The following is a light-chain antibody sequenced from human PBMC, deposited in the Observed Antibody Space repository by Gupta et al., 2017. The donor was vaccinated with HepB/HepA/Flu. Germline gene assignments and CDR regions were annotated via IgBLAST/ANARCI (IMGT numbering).Light chain of an antibody. Sequence: SVLPQPPSASGPPGQRGTISCSGSSSNIGSNTVNWYQQLPGTAPKLLIYSNNQRPSGVPERFSGTKCDTSASLAISGLQAEDEADYYCAAGDDSRNGWVFGGGTKLTVL. CDR2: SNN. CDR3: AAGDDSRNGWV. J-gene: IGLJ3*02. CDR1: SSNIGSNT. V-gene: IGLV1-44*01.